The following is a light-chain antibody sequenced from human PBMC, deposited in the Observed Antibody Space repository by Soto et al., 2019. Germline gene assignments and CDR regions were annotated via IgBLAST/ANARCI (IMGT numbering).Light chain of an antibody. CDR1: QSISRW. J-gene: IGKJ2*01. CDR2: DAS. Sequence: DIQMTQSPATLSPSVGDRATITCRASQSISRWLAGYQQKPGKAPKLLLYDASSMASGVPSRFSGSGSGTEFTLTISSLQPDDFVTYYCQQYVSYPYTFGQGTKLEIK. CDR3: QQYVSYPYT. V-gene: IGKV1-5*01.